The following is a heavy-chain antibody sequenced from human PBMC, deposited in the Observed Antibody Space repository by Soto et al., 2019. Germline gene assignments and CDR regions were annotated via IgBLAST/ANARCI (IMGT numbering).Heavy chain of an antibody. CDR3: AREAFEGDFWSGYYRYYGMDV. V-gene: IGHV4-34*01. CDR2: INHSGST. Sequence: SETLSLTCAVYGGSFSCYYWSWIRQPPGKGLEWIGEINHSGSTNYNPSLKSRVTISVDMSKNQFSLKLSSVTAADTAVYYCAREAFEGDFWSGYYRYYGMDVWGQGTTVTVSS. D-gene: IGHD3-3*01. J-gene: IGHJ6*02. CDR1: GGSFSCYY.